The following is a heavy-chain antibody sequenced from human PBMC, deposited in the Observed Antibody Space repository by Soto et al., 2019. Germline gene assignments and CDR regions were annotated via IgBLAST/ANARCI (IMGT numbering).Heavy chain of an antibody. Sequence: ASVKVSCKASGYTFTSYGISWVRQAPGQGLEWMGWISAYNGNTNYAQKLQGRVTMTTGTSTSTAYMELRSLRSDDTAVYYCAREGYRITGTAPNYYYYGMDVWGQGTTVTVSS. J-gene: IGHJ6*02. CDR3: AREGYRITGTAPNYYYYGMDV. CDR1: GYTFTSYG. D-gene: IGHD1-20*01. CDR2: ISAYNGNT. V-gene: IGHV1-18*01.